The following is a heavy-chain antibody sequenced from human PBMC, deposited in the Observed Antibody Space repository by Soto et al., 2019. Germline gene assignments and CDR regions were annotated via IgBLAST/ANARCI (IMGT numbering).Heavy chain of an antibody. D-gene: IGHD5-18*01. CDR2: INPSGFST. CDR1: GYTFSSSY. V-gene: IGHV1-46*01. J-gene: IGHJ6*02. CDR3: ASGGYTYGFSAMDV. Sequence: QVQLVQSGAEVKKPGASVKISCKASGYTFSSSYIHSVRQAPGQGLEWMGLINPSGFSTDYAQTFQGRVTVTRDTSTSTVYMELSSLRSEDTAVYYCASGGYTYGFSAMDVWGPGTTVAVSS.